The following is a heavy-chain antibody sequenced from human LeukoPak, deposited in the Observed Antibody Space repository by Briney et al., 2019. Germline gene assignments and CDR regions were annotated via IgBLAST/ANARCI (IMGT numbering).Heavy chain of an antibody. D-gene: IGHD1-26*01. CDR2: ISGGGGNT. CDR1: GFTFSSYW. J-gene: IGHJ4*02. CDR3: ATQWELFPYYFDY. V-gene: IGHV3-23*01. Sequence: GGSLRLSCAASGFTFSSYWMSWVRQAPGKGLEWVSGISGGGGNTFYADSVKGRFTISRDNSKNTLYLQMNSLRAEDTAVYYCATQWELFPYYFDYWGQGTLVTVSS.